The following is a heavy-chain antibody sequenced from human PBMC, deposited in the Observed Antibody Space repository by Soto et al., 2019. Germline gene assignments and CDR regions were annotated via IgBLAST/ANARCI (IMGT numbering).Heavy chain of an antibody. Sequence: SETLSLTCTVSGGSISSYYWSWIRQPPGKGLEWIGYIYYSGSTNYNPSLKSRVTISVDTSKNQFSLKLSSVTAADTAVYYCARGRTVATFDYWGQGTLVTVSS. D-gene: IGHD5-12*01. CDR1: GGSISSYY. J-gene: IGHJ4*02. CDR3: ARGRTVATFDY. V-gene: IGHV4-59*01. CDR2: IYYSGST.